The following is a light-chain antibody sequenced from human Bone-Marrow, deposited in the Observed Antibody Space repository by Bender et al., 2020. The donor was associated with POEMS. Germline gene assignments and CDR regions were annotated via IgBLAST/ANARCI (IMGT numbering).Light chain of an antibody. J-gene: IGLJ2*01. CDR1: TSDVGSYDL. V-gene: IGLV2-23*02. CDR2: EVN. CDR3: CSYAGETSVV. Sequence: QSALTQHASVSGSPGQPITISCTGTTSDVGSYDLVSWYQQHPGKAPKLIIYEVNERPSGVSNRFSGSKSGNTASLTISGLQAEDEADYYCCSYAGETSVVFGGGTKVTVL.